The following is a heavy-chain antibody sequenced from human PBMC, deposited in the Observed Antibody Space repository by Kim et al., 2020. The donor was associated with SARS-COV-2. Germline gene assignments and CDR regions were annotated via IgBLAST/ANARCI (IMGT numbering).Heavy chain of an antibody. J-gene: IGHJ6*02. CDR1: GGSFSGYY. V-gene: IGHV4-34*01. CDR2: INHSGST. CDR3: ARGPYGIQHYYYYYGMDV. D-gene: IGHD3-9*01. Sequence: SETLSLTCAVYGGSFSGYYWSWIRQPPGKGLEWIGEINHSGSTNYNPSLKSRVTISVDTSKNQFSLKLSSVTAADTAVYYCARGPYGIQHYYYYYGMDVWGQGTTVTVSS.